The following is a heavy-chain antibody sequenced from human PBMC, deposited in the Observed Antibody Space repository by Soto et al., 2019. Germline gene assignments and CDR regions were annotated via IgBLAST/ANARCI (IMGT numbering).Heavy chain of an antibody. V-gene: IGHV4-34*01. D-gene: IGHD4-17*01. CDR3: ATDYGDYVNAFDI. Sequence: ETLSLTGAVYGGSFSGYYCSWIRQPPGKGLEWIGEINHSGSTNYNPSLKSRVTISVDTSKNQFSLKLSSVTAADTAVYYCATDYGDYVNAFDIWGQGTMVTVSS. CDR2: INHSGST. CDR1: GGSFSGYY. J-gene: IGHJ3*02.